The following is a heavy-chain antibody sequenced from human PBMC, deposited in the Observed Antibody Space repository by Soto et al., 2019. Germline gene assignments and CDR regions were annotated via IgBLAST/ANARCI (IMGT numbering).Heavy chain of an antibody. J-gene: IGHJ5*02. V-gene: IGHV1-46*01. Sequence: QVQLVQSGAEVKKPGASVKVSCKASGYTFTSYYMHWVRQAPGQGLEWMGIINPSGGSTSYAQKFQGRVTMTRDTSTSTVYMELSSLRSEDTAVYYCARRVPAAGPTPRGDNLFDIWGQGTLVTVSS. CDR1: GYTFTSYY. CDR2: INPSGGST. D-gene: IGHD6-13*01. CDR3: ARRVPAAGPTPRGDNLFDI.